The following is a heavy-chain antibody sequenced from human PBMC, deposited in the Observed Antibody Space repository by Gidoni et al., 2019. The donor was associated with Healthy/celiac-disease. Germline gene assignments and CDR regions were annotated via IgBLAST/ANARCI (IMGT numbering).Heavy chain of an antibody. V-gene: IGHV1-18*01. J-gene: IGHJ4*02. Sequence: QVQLVQSGAQVKKPGASVKVSCKASAYTFTRYGISWVRQAPGQGLEWMGWISAYNGNTNYAQKLQGRVTMTTDTSTSTAYMELRSLRSDDTAVYYCARRKWELLEWALDDYWGQGTLVTVSS. CDR3: ARRKWELLEWALDDY. CDR2: ISAYNGNT. CDR1: AYTFTRYG. D-gene: IGHD1-26*01.